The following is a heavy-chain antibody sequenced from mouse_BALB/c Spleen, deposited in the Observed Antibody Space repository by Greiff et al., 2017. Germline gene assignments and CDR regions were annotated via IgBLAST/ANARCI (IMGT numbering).Heavy chain of an antibody. CDR2: IDPENGDT. V-gene: IGHV14-4*02. D-gene: IGHD1-2*01. J-gene: IGHJ2*01. CDR3: NAQFITTATDD. Sequence: EVQLQESGAELVRSGASVKLSCTASGFNIKDYYMHWVKQRPEQSLEWIGWIDPENGDTEYAPKFQGKATMTADTSSNTAYLQLSSLTSEDTAVYYSNAQFITTATDDWGQGTTLTVSS. CDR1: GFNIKDYY.